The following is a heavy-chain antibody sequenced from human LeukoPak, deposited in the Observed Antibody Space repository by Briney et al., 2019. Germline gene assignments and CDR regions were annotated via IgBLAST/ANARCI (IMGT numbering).Heavy chain of an antibody. CDR3: AKDRGSGSYYNWFDP. CDR1: GFTFRSYA. D-gene: IGHD1-26*01. Sequence: PGGSLRLSCAASGFTFRSYAMSWVRQAPGKGLEWVSAISGSAGTTYYADSVKGRFTISRDNAKNSPYMQMNSLRAEDTALYYCAKDRGSGSYYNWFDPWGQGTLVTVSS. J-gene: IGHJ5*02. CDR2: ISGSAGTT. V-gene: IGHV3-23*01.